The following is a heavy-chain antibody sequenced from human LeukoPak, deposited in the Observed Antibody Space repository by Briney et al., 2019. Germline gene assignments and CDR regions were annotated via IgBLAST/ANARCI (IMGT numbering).Heavy chain of an antibody. D-gene: IGHD3-22*01. Sequence: GGSLRLSCAASGFTFSSYGMHWVRQAPGKGLEWVAFIRCDGSNKYYADSVKGRFTISRDNSKNTLYLQMNSLRAEDTAVYYCAKVFNYYDSSPSPQFDPWGQGTLVTVSS. V-gene: IGHV3-30*02. CDR1: GFTFSSYG. J-gene: IGHJ5*02. CDR3: AKVFNYYDSSPSPQFDP. CDR2: IRCDGSNK.